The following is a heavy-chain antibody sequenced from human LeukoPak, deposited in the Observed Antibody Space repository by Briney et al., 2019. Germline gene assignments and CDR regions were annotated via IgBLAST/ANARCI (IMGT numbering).Heavy chain of an antibody. CDR2: IYYSGCT. CDR1: GGSISSYY. CDR3: ARGGAARIRYYGMDV. J-gene: IGHJ6*02. V-gene: IGHV4-59*12. Sequence: PSETLSLTCTVSGGSISSYYWSWIRQPPGKGLEWIGYIYYSGCTNYNPSLKSRVTISVDTSKNQFSLKLGSVTAADTAIYYCARGGAARIRYYGMDVWGQGTTVTVSS. D-gene: IGHD6-6*01.